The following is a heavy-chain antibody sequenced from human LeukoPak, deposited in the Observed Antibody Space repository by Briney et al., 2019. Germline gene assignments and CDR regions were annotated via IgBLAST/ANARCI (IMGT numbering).Heavy chain of an antibody. CDR1: GFTFRNYG. D-gene: IGHD2-8*02. Sequence: GGSLRLSCAASGFTFRNYGMHWVRQATGKGQEWVSFIWSDGNNRFYADSVKGRFTISRGNSKNMLYLQMDTLRSEDTALYYCAKDPGASVSGFHMDVWGKGTTVIVSS. J-gene: IGHJ6*03. V-gene: IGHV3-30*02. CDR3: AKDPGASVSGFHMDV. CDR2: IWSDGNNR.